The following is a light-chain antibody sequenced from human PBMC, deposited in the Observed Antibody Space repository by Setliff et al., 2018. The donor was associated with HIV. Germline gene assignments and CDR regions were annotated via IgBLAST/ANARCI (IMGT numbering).Light chain of an antibody. CDR3: GSCTSTSPCA. J-gene: IGLJ1*01. CDR2: EVT. V-gene: IGLV2-14*01. CDR1: GRDLGGFNF. Sequence: SVLAQPASVSGSPGQSVSISCTGSGRDLGGFNFVSWYRQYPGKAPQLIIYEVTNRPSGVSSRFSGSKSGNTASLTISGLQAEDEADYYCGSCTSTSPCAFGTGTKGTVL.